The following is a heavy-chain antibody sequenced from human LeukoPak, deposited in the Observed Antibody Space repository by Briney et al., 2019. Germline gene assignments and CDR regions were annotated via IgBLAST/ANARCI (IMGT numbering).Heavy chain of an antibody. CDR2: IRYDGSNK. CDR1: GFTFSSYE. CDR3: AKDSRRYYYGSGSILSFDY. J-gene: IGHJ4*02. D-gene: IGHD3-10*01. Sequence: GGSLRLSCAASGFTFSSYEMNWVRQAPGKGLEWVAFIRYDGSNKYYADSVKGRFTISRDNSKNTLYLQMNSLRAEDTAVYYCAKDSRRYYYGSGSILSFDYWGQGTLVSVSS. V-gene: IGHV3-30*02.